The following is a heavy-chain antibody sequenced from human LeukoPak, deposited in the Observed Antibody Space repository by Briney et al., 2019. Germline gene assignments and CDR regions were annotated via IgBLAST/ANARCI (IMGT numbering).Heavy chain of an antibody. CDR2: ISGSGGST. CDR1: GFTFSSYA. Sequence: GGSLRLSCAASGFTFSSYAMSWVRQAPGKGLEWVSAISGSGGSTYYADSVKGRFTISRDNSKSALYLQMNSLRAEDTAVYYCAKGKTRQDTATDYWGQGTLVTVSS. D-gene: IGHD5-18*01. CDR3: AKGKTRQDTATDY. J-gene: IGHJ4*02. V-gene: IGHV3-23*01.